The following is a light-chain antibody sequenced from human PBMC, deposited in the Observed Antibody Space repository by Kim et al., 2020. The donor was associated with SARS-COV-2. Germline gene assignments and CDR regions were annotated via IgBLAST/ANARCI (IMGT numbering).Light chain of an antibody. V-gene: IGLV2-14*03. CDR2: DVS. Sequence: GQSITISGTGASSDVGGYNYVSWYQQQPGRAPKLMIYDVSKRPSGVSNRFSGSKSGNTASLTISGLQAEDEADYYCTSYTSSSTAVFGGGTQLTVL. CDR1: SSDVGGYNY. CDR3: TSYTSSSTAV. J-gene: IGLJ2*01.